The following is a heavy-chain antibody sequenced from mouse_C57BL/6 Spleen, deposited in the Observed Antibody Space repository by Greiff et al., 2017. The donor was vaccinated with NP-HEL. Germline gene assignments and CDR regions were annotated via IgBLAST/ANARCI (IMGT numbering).Heavy chain of an antibody. J-gene: IGHJ4*01. CDR3: ARPFYDGHDYYAMDY. D-gene: IGHD2-12*01. CDR2: ISNGGGST. CDR1: GFTFSDYY. V-gene: IGHV5-12*01. Sequence: EVKLQESGGGLVQPGGSLKLSCAASGFTFSDYYMYWVRQTPEKRLEWVAYISNGGGSTYYPDTVKGRFTISRDNAKNTLYLQMSRLKSEDTAMYYCARPFYDGHDYYAMDYWGQGTSVTVSS.